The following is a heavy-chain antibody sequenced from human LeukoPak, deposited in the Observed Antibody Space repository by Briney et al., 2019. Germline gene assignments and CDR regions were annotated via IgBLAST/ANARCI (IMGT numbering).Heavy chain of an antibody. Sequence: KASGTLSLTCAVSGGSISSSNWWSWVRQPPGKGLEWIGEIYHSGSTNYNPSLKSRDTISVDKSKNQFSLKLSSVTAADTAVYYCARTYCSGGSCYDYWGQGTLVTVSS. CDR3: ARTYCSGGSCYDY. D-gene: IGHD2-15*01. J-gene: IGHJ4*02. CDR2: IYHSGST. V-gene: IGHV4-4*02. CDR1: GGSISSSNW.